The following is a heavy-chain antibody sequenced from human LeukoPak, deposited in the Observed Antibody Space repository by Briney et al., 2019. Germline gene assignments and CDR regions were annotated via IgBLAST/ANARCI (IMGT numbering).Heavy chain of an antibody. Sequence: GESLKISCKGSGYSFTSYWIGWVRQMPGKGLEWMGIIYPGDSDTRYSPSFQGQVTISADKSISTAYLQWSSLKTSDTAMYYCARHKRVAVAGTYWFGPWGQGTLVTVSS. CDR2: IYPGDSDT. J-gene: IGHJ5*02. D-gene: IGHD6-19*01. CDR1: GYSFTSYW. CDR3: ARHKRVAVAGTYWFGP. V-gene: IGHV5-51*01.